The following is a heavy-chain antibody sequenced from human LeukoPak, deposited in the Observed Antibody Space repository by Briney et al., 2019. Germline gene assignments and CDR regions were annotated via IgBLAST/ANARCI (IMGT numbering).Heavy chain of an antibody. CDR2: IYYSGST. D-gene: IGHD3-22*01. Sequence: PSETLSLTCTVSGGSISSYYLSWIRQPPGKGLEWIGYIYYSGSTNYNPSLKSRLTISIDTSKNQFSLKLSSVTAADTAVYYCARVSTSSADYYPIDYSDQGTLVTVSS. CDR1: GGSISSYY. V-gene: IGHV4-59*01. J-gene: IGHJ4*02. CDR3: ARVSTSSADYYPIDY.